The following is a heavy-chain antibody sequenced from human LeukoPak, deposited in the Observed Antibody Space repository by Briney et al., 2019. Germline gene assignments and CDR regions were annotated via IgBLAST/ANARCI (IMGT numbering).Heavy chain of an antibody. CDR1: GFTFSSYA. V-gene: IGHV3-23*01. CDR2: ISGSGGST. Sequence: GGSLRLSCAASGFTFSSYAMSWVRQAPGKGLEWVSAISGSGGSTYYADSVKGRFTISRDNSKNTLYLQMNSLRAEHTAVYYCAKDNWQLVYYFDYWGQGTLVTVSS. D-gene: IGHD6-13*01. CDR3: AKDNWQLVYYFDY. J-gene: IGHJ4*02.